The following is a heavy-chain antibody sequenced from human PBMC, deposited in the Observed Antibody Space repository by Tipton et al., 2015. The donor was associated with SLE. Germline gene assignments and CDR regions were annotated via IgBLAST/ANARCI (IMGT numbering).Heavy chain of an antibody. Sequence: LRLSCTVSGGSISTYYWNWIRQPPGKGLEWIGYIYYTGSTKYNPSLKSRVTMSVDTSKNQFSLKLSSVTAADTAVYYCARAYSSGWYYYYYMDVWGKGTTVTVSS. J-gene: IGHJ6*03. CDR2: IYYTGST. CDR1: GGSISTYY. CDR3: ARAYSSGWYYYYYMDV. V-gene: IGHV4-59*01. D-gene: IGHD6-19*01.